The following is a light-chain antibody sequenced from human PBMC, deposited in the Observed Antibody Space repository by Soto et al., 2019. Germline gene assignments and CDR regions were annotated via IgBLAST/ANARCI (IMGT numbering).Light chain of an antibody. V-gene: IGKV1-33*01. J-gene: IGKJ1*01. CDR3: QQSHSIPWT. CDR2: DAS. CDR1: QDISNY. Sequence: IRITHSPSSLSASVVYRVTITCKASQDISNYLNWYQQKPGKAPKLLIYDASNLETGVPSRFSGSGSGTDFTLTISSLQPEDFATYYCQQSHSIPWTFGQGTKVDIK.